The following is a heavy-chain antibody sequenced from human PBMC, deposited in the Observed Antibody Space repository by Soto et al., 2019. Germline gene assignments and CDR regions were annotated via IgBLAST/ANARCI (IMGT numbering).Heavy chain of an antibody. V-gene: IGHV4-31*03. J-gene: IGHJ5*02. CDR2: IYYSGST. CDR1: GGSISSGGYY. CDR3: ARALDSSGYYARFRWFDP. D-gene: IGHD3-22*01. Sequence: SETLSLTCTVSGGSISSGGYYWSWIRQHPGKGLEWIGYIYYSGSTYYNPSLKSRVTISVDPSKNQFSLKLSSVTAADTAVYYCARALDSSGYYARFRWFDPWGQGTLVTVSS.